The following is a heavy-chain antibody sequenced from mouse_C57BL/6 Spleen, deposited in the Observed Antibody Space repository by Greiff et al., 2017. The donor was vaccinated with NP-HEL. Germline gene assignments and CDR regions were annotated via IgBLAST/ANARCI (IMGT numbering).Heavy chain of an antibody. D-gene: IGHD1-1*01. Sequence: QVQLQQPGAELVKPGASVKMSCKASGYTFTSYWITWVKQRPGQGLEWIGDIYPGSGSTNYNEKFKSKATLTVDTSSSTAYMQLSSLTSEDSAVYYCARWGYGSSSYWYFDVWGTGTTVTVSS. V-gene: IGHV1-55*01. CDR1: GYTFTSYW. J-gene: IGHJ1*03. CDR3: ARWGYGSSSYWYFDV. CDR2: IYPGSGST.